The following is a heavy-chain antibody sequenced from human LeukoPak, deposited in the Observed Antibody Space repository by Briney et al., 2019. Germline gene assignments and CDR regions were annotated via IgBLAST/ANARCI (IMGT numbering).Heavy chain of an antibody. J-gene: IGHJ6*02. CDR1: GCTFTSYG. CDR3: ARRGDSGYDYPNLWGSNYYYYGMDV. V-gene: IGHV1-18*01. D-gene: IGHD5-12*01. CDR2: ISAYNGNT. Sequence: ASVKVSCKASGCTFTSYGISWVRQAPGQGLEWMGWISAYNGNTNYAQKLQGRVTMTTDTSTSTAYMELRSLRSDDTAVYYCARRGDSGYDYPNLWGSNYYYYGMDVWGQGTTVTVSS.